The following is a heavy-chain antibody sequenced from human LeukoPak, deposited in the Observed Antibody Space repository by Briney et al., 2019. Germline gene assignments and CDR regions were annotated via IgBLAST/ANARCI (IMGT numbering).Heavy chain of an antibody. D-gene: IGHD1-26*01. CDR3: ANDGRGSFTLDF. Sequence: GGSLRLSCAASGFTFSNYAMHWVRQAPGKGLEWVAVISYDGSNKYYTDSVKGRFTISGDSSKNTLYLQMNSLRPEDTAVYYCANDGRGSFTLDFWGQGTLVTVSS. CDR2: ISYDGSNK. CDR1: GFTFSNYA. V-gene: IGHV3-30*04. J-gene: IGHJ4*02.